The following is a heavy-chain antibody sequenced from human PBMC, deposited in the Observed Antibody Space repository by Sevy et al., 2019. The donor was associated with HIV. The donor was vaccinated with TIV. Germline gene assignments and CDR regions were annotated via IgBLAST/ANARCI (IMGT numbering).Heavy chain of an antibody. D-gene: IGHD3-3*01. J-gene: IGHJ4*01. V-gene: IGHV3-48*03. CDR2: ISSSGSTI. Sequence: GGSLRLSCAASGFTFSSYEMNWVRQAPGKGLEWVSYISSSGSTIYYAHSVKGRFTISRDNAKNSLYLQMNSLRAEDTAVYYCARSEYDFWSGYSGYFDYWGRGILVTVSS. CDR3: ARSEYDFWSGYSGYFDY. CDR1: GFTFSSYE.